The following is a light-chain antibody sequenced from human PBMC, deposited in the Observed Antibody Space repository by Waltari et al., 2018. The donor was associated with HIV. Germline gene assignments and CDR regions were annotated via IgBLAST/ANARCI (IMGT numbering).Light chain of an antibody. CDR1: ESLRHSNGRDY. CDR2: LAS. J-gene: IGKJ2*01. CDR3: LQNIRAPFA. V-gene: IGKV2-28*01. Sequence: DVLETQLPLSLTVSPGESASISCRATESLRHSNGRDYLDWYVQRPGQTPRLLIYLASNRASGVPDRFVGTGSGTDFTLRITRVEAADVGTYFCLQNIRAPFAFGQGT.